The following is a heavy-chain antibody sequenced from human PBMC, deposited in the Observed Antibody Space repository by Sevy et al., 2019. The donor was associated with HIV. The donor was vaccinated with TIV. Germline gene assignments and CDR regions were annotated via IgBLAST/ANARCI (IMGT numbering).Heavy chain of an antibody. CDR3: AKAKSSSRDYYYYYGMDV. Sequence: GGSLRLSCAASGFTFSSYSMSWVRQAPGKGLEWVSAIRGSGGSTYYADSVKGRFTISRDNSKNTLYLQMNSLRAEDTAVYYCAKAKSSSRDYYYYYGMDVWGQGTTVTVSS. V-gene: IGHV3-23*01. D-gene: IGHD6-6*01. CDR1: GFTFSSYS. J-gene: IGHJ6*02. CDR2: IRGSGGST.